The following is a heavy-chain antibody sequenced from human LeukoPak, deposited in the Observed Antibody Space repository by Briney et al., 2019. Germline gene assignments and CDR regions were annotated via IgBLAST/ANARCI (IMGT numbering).Heavy chain of an antibody. CDR1: GGSISNTAYY. CDR3: ARRRLNWGAFDI. J-gene: IGHJ3*02. CDR2: LSYSGSP. Sequence: SETLSLTCTVSGGSISNTAYYWGWIRQPLGKGLEWIGSLSYSGSPYYNPSLKSRVTISGGMSKNQFSLKLSSVTAADTAVYYCARRRLNWGAFDIWGQGTMVTVSS. D-gene: IGHD7-27*01. V-gene: IGHV4-39*01.